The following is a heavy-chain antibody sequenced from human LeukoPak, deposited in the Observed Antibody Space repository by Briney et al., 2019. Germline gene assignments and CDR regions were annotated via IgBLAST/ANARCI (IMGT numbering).Heavy chain of an antibody. Sequence: GGSLRLSCAASGFTFSSYAMSWVRQAPGKRLEWVSSIRGSGGSTYYGDSVKGRLTISRDNYKNTLYLQMNSLRAEDTAVYYCAKGRGYSYGYRGDGAFDYWGQGTLVTVSS. J-gene: IGHJ4*02. V-gene: IGHV3-23*01. CDR3: AKGRGYSYGYRGDGAFDY. D-gene: IGHD5-18*01. CDR1: GFTFSSYA. CDR2: IRGSGGST.